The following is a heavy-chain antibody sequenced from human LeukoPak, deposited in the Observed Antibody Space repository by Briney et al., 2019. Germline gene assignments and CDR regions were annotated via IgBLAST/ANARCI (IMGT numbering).Heavy chain of an antibody. CDR1: GVSIGSGYY. J-gene: IGHJ4*02. V-gene: IGHV4-38-2*02. CDR3: TRDIGDFVSDF. D-gene: IGHD2-21*02. CDR2: IHYGGTT. Sequence: SETLSLTCTVSGVSIGSGYYWAWIRRPPGKGLEWIGSIHYGGTTHYNPSLQSRVTISADTSKNQFALDLRSVTAADTAVYYCTRDIGDFVSDFWGQGTLVTVSS.